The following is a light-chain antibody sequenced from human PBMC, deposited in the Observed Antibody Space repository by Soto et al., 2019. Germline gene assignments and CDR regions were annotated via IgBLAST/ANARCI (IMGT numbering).Light chain of an antibody. CDR1: QVISGVY. V-gene: IGKV3-20*01. J-gene: IGKJ2*02. CDR2: GAS. Sequence: EVVMTQSPGTLSLSPGERATLSCRASQVISGVYLAWYQVKPGQAPRLLIYGASSRATGIPDRFSGSESGTDFTLTISRLEPADFAVYYCQLYNNWPRGTFGQGTKLEIK. CDR3: QLYNNWPRGT.